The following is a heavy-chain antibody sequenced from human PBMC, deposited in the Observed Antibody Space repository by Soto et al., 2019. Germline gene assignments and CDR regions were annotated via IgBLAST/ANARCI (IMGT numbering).Heavy chain of an antibody. CDR1: GFTFSSYW. CDR2: IKQDGSEK. V-gene: IGHV3-7*01. D-gene: IGHD6-19*01. J-gene: IGHJ4*02. Sequence: GGSLRLSCAASGFTFSSYWMSWVRQAPGKGLEWVANIKQDGSEKYYVDSVKGRFTISRDNAKNSLYLQMNSLRAEDTAVYYCARAGGSDQWLAYLDYWGQGTLVTVSS. CDR3: ARAGGSDQWLAYLDY.